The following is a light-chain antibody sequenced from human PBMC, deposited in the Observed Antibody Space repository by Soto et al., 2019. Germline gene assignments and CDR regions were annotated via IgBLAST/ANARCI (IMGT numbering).Light chain of an antibody. CDR2: DAF. Sequence: DIQMTQSPSTLSASIGDRVTITCRASQSISNWLAWYQQKPGKAPNLLIYDAFSLQSGVPSRFSGSGSGTEFTLTISSLQPGDFATYYCQQYNSYSTFGQGTKVDIK. V-gene: IGKV1-5*01. J-gene: IGKJ1*01. CDR1: QSISNW. CDR3: QQYNSYST.